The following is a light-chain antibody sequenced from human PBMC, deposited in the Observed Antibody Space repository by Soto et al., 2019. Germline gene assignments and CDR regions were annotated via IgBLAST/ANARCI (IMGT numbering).Light chain of an antibody. CDR2: AAS. J-gene: IGKJ1*01. V-gene: IGKV1-9*01. Sequence: IQLTQSPSSLSASVGDRVTITCRASQGISSYLAWYQQKPRKAPQLLIYAASTLQSGVPSRFSGSRSATDFALTISSLQPEDFATYYCQQLNSYPPTFGQGTKVEI. CDR1: QGISSY. CDR3: QQLNSYPPT.